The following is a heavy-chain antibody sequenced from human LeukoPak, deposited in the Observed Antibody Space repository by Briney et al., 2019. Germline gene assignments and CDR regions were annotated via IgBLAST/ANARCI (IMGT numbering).Heavy chain of an antibody. D-gene: IGHD1-26*01. CDR1: GCTFDDYA. Sequence: PGGSLRLSCAASGCTFDDYAMHWVRHAPGKGLEWVSGISWNSGSIGYADSVKGRFTISRDNAKNSLYLQMNSLRAEDTALYYCAKDMEWELTYYFDYWGQGTLVTVSS. J-gene: IGHJ4*02. CDR2: ISWNSGSI. V-gene: IGHV3-9*01. CDR3: AKDMEWELTYYFDY.